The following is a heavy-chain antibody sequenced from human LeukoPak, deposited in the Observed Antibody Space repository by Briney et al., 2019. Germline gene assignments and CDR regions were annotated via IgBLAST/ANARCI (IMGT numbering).Heavy chain of an antibody. CDR3: ARAAIAASSFDY. CDR2: IYHSGST. J-gene: IGHJ4*02. V-gene: IGHV4-38-2*02. D-gene: IGHD6-6*01. CDR1: GYSISSGYY. Sequence: SEILSLTCTVSGYSISSGYYWGWIRQPPGKGLEWIGSIYHSGSTYYNPSLKSRVTISVDTSKNQFSLKLSSVTAADTAVYYCARAAIAASSFDYWGQGTLVTVSS.